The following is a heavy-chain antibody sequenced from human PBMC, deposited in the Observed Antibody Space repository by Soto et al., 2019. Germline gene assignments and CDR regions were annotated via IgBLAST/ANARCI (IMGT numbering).Heavy chain of an antibody. CDR1: GCTFARHD. CDR2: VNPKSAKT. J-gene: IGHJ3*02. D-gene: IGHD6-13*01. Sequence: ASVQVSCKASGCTFARHDINWVRQAPGQGREWIGWVNPKSAKTGYAQKFQGRVTMMRDSSTTTANMELRRLTSEDTAMYYRARECLYGSSQDNTFDNWGQGTPVTVSS. CDR3: ARECLYGSSQDNTFDN. V-gene: IGHV1-8*01.